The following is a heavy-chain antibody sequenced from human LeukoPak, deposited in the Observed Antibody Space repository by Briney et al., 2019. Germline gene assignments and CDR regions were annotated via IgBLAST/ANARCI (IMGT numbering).Heavy chain of an antibody. D-gene: IGHD2-15*01. CDR2: IYYSGST. Sequence: SETLSLTCTVSGGSISSSSYYWGCVRQPPGKGLEWIGTIYYSGSTYYNPSLKSRVTISVDTSKNQFSLKLSSVTAADTAVYYCARVVVVAATYYYGMDVWGQGTTVTVSS. V-gene: IGHV4-39*07. J-gene: IGHJ6*02. CDR1: GGSISSSSYY. CDR3: ARVVVVAATYYYGMDV.